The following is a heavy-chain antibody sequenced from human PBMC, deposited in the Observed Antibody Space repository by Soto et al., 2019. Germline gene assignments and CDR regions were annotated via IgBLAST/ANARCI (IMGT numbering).Heavy chain of an antibody. CDR2: INPNGGYT. J-gene: IGHJ5*02. CDR3: XRVRRMTGTIQDNWFDP. Sequence: QVQLVQSGAEVKEPGASVKVSCKASGYTFTNYYMHWLRQAPGQGLEWLGIINPNGGYTSYAQKFQDRVTMTRDTSTSTFYMELSSLRSEDTAVXXXXRVRRMTGTIQDNWFDPWGQGTLVTVSS. D-gene: IGHD1-7*01. CDR1: GYTFTNYY. V-gene: IGHV1-46*01.